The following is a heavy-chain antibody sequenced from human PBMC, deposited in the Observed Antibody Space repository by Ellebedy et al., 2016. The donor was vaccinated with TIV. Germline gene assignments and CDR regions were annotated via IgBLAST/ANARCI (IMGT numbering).Heavy chain of an antibody. CDR2: IYCSGST. V-gene: IGHV4-59*01. J-gene: IGHJ3*02. Sequence: GSLRLSXTVSGGSISSYCWSWIRQPPGKGLEWIGYIYCSGSTNYNPSLKSRVTISVDTSKNQFSLKLSSVTAADTAVYYCARSGGGSYWMAFEIWGQGKMVTVSS. CDR3: ARSGGGSYWMAFEI. D-gene: IGHD1-26*01. CDR1: GGSISSYC.